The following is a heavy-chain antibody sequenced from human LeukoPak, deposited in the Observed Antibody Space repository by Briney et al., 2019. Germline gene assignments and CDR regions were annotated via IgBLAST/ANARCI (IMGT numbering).Heavy chain of an antibody. J-gene: IGHJ4*02. D-gene: IGHD6-19*01. V-gene: IGHV3-23*01. CDR3: ARAAGTAASLALDY. CDR2: ISGTGGST. Sequence: GGSLRLSCVASGFTFSSYAMTWVRQAPGKGLEWVSGISGTGGSTYYADSVKGRFTISRDNSKNTLYLQMNSLRAEDTAVYYCARAAGTAASLALDYWGQGTLVTVSS. CDR1: GFTFSSYA.